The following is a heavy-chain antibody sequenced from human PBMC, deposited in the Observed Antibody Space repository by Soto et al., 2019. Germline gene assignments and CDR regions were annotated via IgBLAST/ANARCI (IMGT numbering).Heavy chain of an antibody. D-gene: IGHD3-22*01. Sequence: SETLSLTCAVYGGSFSGYYWSWIRQPPGKGLEWIGEINHSGSTNYNPSLKSRVTISVDTSKNQFSLKLSSVTAADTAVYYCARGLGITMIVVADDAFDIWGQGTMVTVSS. CDR3: ARGLGITMIVVADDAFDI. J-gene: IGHJ3*02. CDR2: INHSGST. CDR1: GGSFSGYY. V-gene: IGHV4-34*01.